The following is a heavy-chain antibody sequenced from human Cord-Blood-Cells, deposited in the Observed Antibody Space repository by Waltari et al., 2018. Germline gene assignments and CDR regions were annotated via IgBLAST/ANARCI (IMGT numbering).Heavy chain of an antibody. Sequence: QVQLVQSGAEVKKPGSSVKVSCKASGGTFSSYAISWVRQAPGQGLEWMGRISPILGIANDAQKFQGRVTITADKSTSTAYMELSSLRSEDTAVYYCARAIAARSYYFDYWGQGTLVTVSS. CDR3: ARAIAARSYYFDY. CDR2: ISPILGIA. CDR1: GGTFSSYA. V-gene: IGHV1-69*09. D-gene: IGHD6-6*01. J-gene: IGHJ4*02.